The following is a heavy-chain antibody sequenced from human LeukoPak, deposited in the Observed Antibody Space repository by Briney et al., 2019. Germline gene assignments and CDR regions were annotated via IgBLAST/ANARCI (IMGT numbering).Heavy chain of an antibody. CDR1: GFTFSSYA. CDR2: ISGSGGST. D-gene: IGHD3-22*01. CDR3: ARVDYYDSSGYYFPPDY. V-gene: IGHV3-23*01. Sequence: QPGGSLRLSCAASGFTFSSYAMSWVRQAPGKGLEWVSAISGSGGSTYYADSVKGRFTISRDNSKNTLYLQMNSLRAEDTAVYYCARVDYYDSSGYYFPPDYWGQGTLVTVSS. J-gene: IGHJ4*02.